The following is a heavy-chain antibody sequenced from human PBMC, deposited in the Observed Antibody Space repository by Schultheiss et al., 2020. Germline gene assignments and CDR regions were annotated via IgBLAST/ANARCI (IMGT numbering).Heavy chain of an antibody. V-gene: IGHV3-49*04. D-gene: IGHD6-13*01. J-gene: IGHJ4*02. Sequence: GGSLRLSCAASRFTFSDYYMSWVRQAPGKGLEWVGFIRSKAYGGTTEYAASVKGRFTISRDDSKSIAYLQMNSLKTEDTAVYYCTRDRPGIAAADLLYWGQGTLVTVSS. CDR3: TRDRPGIAAADLLY. CDR1: RFTFSDYY. CDR2: IRSKAYGGTT.